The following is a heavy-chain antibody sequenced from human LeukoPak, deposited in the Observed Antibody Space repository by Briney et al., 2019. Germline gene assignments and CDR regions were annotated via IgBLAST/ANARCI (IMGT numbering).Heavy chain of an antibody. CDR2: IYTGGGT. D-gene: IGHD3-10*01. CDR1: GFTVSSNY. J-gene: IGHJ4*02. V-gene: IGHV3-66*02. CDR3: ARDVSTMAYFDC. Sequence: QPGGSLRLSCAASGFTVSSNYMSWVRQAPGKGLEWVSGIYTGGGTYNADSVKGRFTISRDNSKNTLYLQMNSLRAEDTAVYYCARDVSTMAYFDCWGQGALATVSS.